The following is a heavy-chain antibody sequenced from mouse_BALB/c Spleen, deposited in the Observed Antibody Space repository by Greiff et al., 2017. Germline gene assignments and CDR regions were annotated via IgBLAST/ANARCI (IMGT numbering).Heavy chain of an antibody. CDR2: IDPANGNT. V-gene: IGHV14-3*02. J-gene: IGHJ3*01. CDR1: GFNFKDSY. Sequence: VQLQQSGAELVKPGASVKLSCTASGFNFKDSYMHWVKQRPEQSLEWIGRIDPANGNTKYDPKFQGKATITADTSSNTAYLQLSSLTSEDTAVYYCASRGAYSWGQGTLVTVSA. CDR3: ASRGAYS. D-gene: IGHD3-3*01.